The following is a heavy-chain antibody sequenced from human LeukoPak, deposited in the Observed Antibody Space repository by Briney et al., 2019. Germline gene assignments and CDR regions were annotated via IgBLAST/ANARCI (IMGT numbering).Heavy chain of an antibody. Sequence: SETLSLTCTVSGGSISSGDYYWSWIRQPPGKGLEWIGYIYYSGSTYYNPSLKSRVTISVDTSKYQFSLKLSSVTAADTAVYYCARLIPMRYYDSSGYFDYWGQGTLVTVSS. D-gene: IGHD3-22*01. CDR1: GGSISSGDYY. J-gene: IGHJ4*02. CDR3: ARLIPMRYYDSSGYFDY. V-gene: IGHV4-30-4*01. CDR2: IYYSGST.